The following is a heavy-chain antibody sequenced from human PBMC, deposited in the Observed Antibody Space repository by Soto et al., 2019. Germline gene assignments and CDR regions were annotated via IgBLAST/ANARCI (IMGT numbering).Heavy chain of an antibody. Sequence: GGSLRLSCAASGFTFSSYAMSWVRQAPGKGLEWVSAISGSGGSTYYADSVKGRFTISRDNSKNTLYLQMNSLRAEDTAVYYCAKPPVQLERRYYFDYWGQGTLVTVSS. V-gene: IGHV3-23*01. J-gene: IGHJ4*02. CDR2: ISGSGGST. CDR3: AKPPVQLERRYYFDY. CDR1: GFTFSSYA. D-gene: IGHD1-1*01.